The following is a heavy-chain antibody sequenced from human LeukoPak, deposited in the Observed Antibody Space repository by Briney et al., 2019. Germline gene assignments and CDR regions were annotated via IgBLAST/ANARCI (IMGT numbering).Heavy chain of an antibody. CDR2: IIPIFGTA. CDR1: GGTFSSYA. Sequence: ASVTVSCKASGGTFSSYAISWVRQAPGQGLEWMGGIIPIFGTANYAQKFQGRVTITADKSTSTAYMELSSLRSEDAAVYYCASPRTGTATYYYYMDVWGKGTTVTVSS. D-gene: IGHD3-10*01. V-gene: IGHV1-69*06. CDR3: ASPRTGTATYYYYMDV. J-gene: IGHJ6*03.